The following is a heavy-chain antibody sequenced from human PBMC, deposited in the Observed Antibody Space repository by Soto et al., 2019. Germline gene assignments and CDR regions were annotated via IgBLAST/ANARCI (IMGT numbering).Heavy chain of an antibody. J-gene: IGHJ4*02. V-gene: IGHV1-3*01. CDR1: GYTFTSYS. CDR3: AREFGHYDY. D-gene: IGHD3-10*01. Sequence: ASVKVSCKASGYTFTSYSIHWVRQAPGQRLEWMGWINAGNGYTKYSQKFQGRVTFTRDTSASTAYMELSSLTSEETAVYYCAREFGHYDYWGQGTLVTVSS. CDR2: INAGNGYT.